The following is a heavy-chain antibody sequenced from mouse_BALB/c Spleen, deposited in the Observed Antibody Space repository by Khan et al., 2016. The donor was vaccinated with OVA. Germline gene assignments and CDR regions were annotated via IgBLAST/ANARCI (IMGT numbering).Heavy chain of an antibody. D-gene: IGHD1-1*01. V-gene: IGHV1-7*01. CDR1: GYTFINYW. J-gene: IGHJ2*01. CDR2: INPSTGYT. CDR3: ARRGLRWDFAY. Sequence: QVRLQQSGAELAKPGASVKMSCKASGYTFINYWILWVKQRPGQGLEWIGYINPSTGYTEYNQNFKDKATLPADKSTSTAYMQLSSLTSKDSTVYYCARRGLRWDFAYWGQGTTLTVSS.